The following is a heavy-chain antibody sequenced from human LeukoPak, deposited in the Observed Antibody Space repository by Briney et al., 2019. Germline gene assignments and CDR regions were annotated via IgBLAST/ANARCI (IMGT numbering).Heavy chain of an antibody. V-gene: IGHV6-1*01. D-gene: IGHD6-13*01. CDR2: TYYRSKWYN. J-gene: IGHJ3*02. CDR3: ATSTAAGTNAFDI. Sequence: SQTLSLTCVLSGDSLSSNSAAWNWIRQSPSRGLEWLGSTYYRSKWYNDYAVSVKSRITISPDTSKNQFSLQLNSVTPEDTAVYYCATSTAAGTNAFDIWGQGTMVTVSS. CDR1: GDSLSSNSAA.